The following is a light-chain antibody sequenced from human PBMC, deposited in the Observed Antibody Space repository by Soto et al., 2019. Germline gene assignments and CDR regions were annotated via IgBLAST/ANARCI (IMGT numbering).Light chain of an antibody. CDR1: QDISNY. Sequence: DIQMTQSPSSLSASVGDRVTITCQASQDISNYLNWHQQKPGKAPKLLIYDASNLETGVPSRFSGSRSGPDFTLTISSLQPEDFATYYCQQSYSSPPTFGQGTKVDIK. J-gene: IGKJ1*01. CDR2: DAS. CDR3: QQSYSSPPT. V-gene: IGKV1-39*01.